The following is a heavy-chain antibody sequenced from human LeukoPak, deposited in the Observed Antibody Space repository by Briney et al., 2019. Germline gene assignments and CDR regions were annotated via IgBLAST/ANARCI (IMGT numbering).Heavy chain of an antibody. CDR1: GGSISSSSYY. J-gene: IGHJ5*02. Sequence: SETLSLTCTVSGGSISSSSYYWGWIRQPPGKGLEWIGSIYYSGSTYYNPSLKSRVTVSVDTSKNQSSLKLSSVTAADTAVYYCARSQWLVNRNWFDPWGQGTLVTVSS. CDR3: ARSQWLVNRNWFDP. D-gene: IGHD6-19*01. V-gene: IGHV4-39*07. CDR2: IYYSGST.